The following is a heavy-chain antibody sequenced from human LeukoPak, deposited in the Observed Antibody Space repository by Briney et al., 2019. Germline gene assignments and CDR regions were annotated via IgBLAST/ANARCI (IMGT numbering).Heavy chain of an antibody. CDR3: ARGVVPGPGYGMDV. Sequence: GRSLRLSCAASGFTLSSYAMHWVRQAPGTGLEGVAVISYDGSNKYYADSLKGRFTISRDNSKNTLYLQMNSLRAEDTAVYYCARGVVPGPGYGMDVWGQGTTVTVSS. CDR1: GFTLSSYA. V-gene: IGHV3-30-3*01. CDR2: ISYDGSNK. D-gene: IGHD2-2*01. J-gene: IGHJ6*02.